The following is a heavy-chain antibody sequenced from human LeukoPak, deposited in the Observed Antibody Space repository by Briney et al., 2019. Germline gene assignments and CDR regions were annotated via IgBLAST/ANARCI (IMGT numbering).Heavy chain of an antibody. CDR1: GFTFSSYA. CDR3: AKGSRIQLWPNWFDP. D-gene: IGHD5-18*01. CDR2: ISGSGGST. J-gene: IGHJ5*02. V-gene: IGHV3-23*01. Sequence: GGSLRLSCAASGFTFSSYAMSWVRQAPGKGLEWVSAISGSGGSTYYADSVKGRFTISRDNSKNTLYLQMNSLRAEDTAVYYCAKGSRIQLWPNWFDPWGQGTLVTVSS.